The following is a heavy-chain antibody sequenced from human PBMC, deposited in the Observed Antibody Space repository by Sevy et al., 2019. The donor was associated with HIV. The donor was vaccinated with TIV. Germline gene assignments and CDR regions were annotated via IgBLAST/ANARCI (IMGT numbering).Heavy chain of an antibody. V-gene: IGHV3-53*01. J-gene: IGHJ6*02. CDR2: VYSGGAT. CDR1: GFTLTNEF. D-gene: IGHD2-15*01. CDR3: ARVGYCRGGTCFSGFYYAMDV. Sequence: GGSLRLSCAVSGFTLTNEFFSWVRQAPGKGLEWVAVVYSGGATYYADSVKGRFTISRDKSKNTLYLQMKSLRAGDPAVYYGARVGYCRGGTCFSGFYYAMDVWGQGTTVTVSS.